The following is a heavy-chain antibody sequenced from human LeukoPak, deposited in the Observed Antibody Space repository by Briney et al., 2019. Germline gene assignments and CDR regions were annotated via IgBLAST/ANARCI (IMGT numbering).Heavy chain of an antibody. CDR2: INPNSGGT. V-gene: IGHV1-2*02. CDR3: ARESALMMGAFDI. CDR1: GYTFTSYA. Sequence: WASVKVSCKASGYTFTSYAMNWVRQAPGQGLEWMGWINPNSGGTNYAQKFQGRVTMTRDTSISTAYMELSRLRSDDTAVYYCARESALMMGAFDIWGQGTMVTVSS. J-gene: IGHJ3*02. D-gene: IGHD2-8*01.